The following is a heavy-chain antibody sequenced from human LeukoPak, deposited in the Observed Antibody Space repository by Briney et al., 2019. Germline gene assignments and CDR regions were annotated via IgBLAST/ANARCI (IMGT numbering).Heavy chain of an antibody. Sequence: SETLSLTCTVSGGSISSYYWSWIRQPPGKGLEWIGYIYYSGSTNYNPSLKSRVTISVDASKNQFSLKLSSVTAADTAVYYCARQAVVVVPAAMTGYGMDVWGQGTTVTVSS. CDR1: GGSISSYY. CDR3: ARQAVVVVPAAMTGYGMDV. J-gene: IGHJ6*02. V-gene: IGHV4-59*01. CDR2: IYYSGST. D-gene: IGHD2-2*01.